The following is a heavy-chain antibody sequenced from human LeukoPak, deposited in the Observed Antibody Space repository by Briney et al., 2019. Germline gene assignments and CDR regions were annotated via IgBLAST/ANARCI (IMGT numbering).Heavy chain of an antibody. CDR1: GFTFRSYV. Sequence: PGVSLRLSCAASGFTFRSYVMSWVRQAPGKGLEWVASIKYDGSEKYYVDSVKGRFTIARDNGKNSLYLQVNSLRAEDTAVYYCARRMAAARTKHFDSWGQGILVTVSP. CDR3: ARRMAAARTKHFDS. D-gene: IGHD6-13*01. CDR2: IKYDGSEK. J-gene: IGHJ4*02. V-gene: IGHV3-7*01.